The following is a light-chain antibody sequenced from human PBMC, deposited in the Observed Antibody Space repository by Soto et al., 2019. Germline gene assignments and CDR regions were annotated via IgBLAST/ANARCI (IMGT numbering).Light chain of an antibody. V-gene: IGLV2-14*03. Sequence: QSVLTQPASVSGSPGQSITISCTGTSSDVGGTNLLSWYQQHPDKAPKLLIYAITNRPSGVSNRFSGSKSGNTASLTISGLQTDDEADYFCCSYTTINAVVFGTGTIVTV. CDR3: CSYTTINAVV. CDR2: AIT. J-gene: IGLJ1*01. CDR1: SSDVGGTNL.